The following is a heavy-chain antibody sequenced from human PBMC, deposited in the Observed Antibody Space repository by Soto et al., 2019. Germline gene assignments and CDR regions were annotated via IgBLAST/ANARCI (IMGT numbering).Heavy chain of an antibody. J-gene: IGHJ6*03. Sequence: GESLNLSCKGSGYSFTRYLIGWVRQMPGKGLEWMGIIYPGDSDTRYSPSFQGQVTISADKSISTAYLQWSSLKASDTAMYYCARGDTGLVPTSDYYYYMDVWGKGTTVTVSS. CDR2: IYPGDSDT. D-gene: IGHD2-15*01. CDR1: GYSFTRYL. CDR3: ARGDTGLVPTSDYYYYMDV. V-gene: IGHV5-51*01.